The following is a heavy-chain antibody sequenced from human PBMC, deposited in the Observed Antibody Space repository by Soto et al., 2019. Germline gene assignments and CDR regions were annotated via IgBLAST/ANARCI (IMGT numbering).Heavy chain of an antibody. D-gene: IGHD6-19*01. V-gene: IGHV4-39*01. J-gene: IGHJ5*02. CDR2: IYYSGST. CDR1: GGSISSSSYY. Sequence: QLQLQESGPGLVKPSETLSLTCTVSGGSISSSSYYWGWIRQPPGKGLEWIGSIYYSGSTYYNPSHKRPVTLSVDTSKNQFSLKLSSVTAADPAVYYCARRPSQWLTGWFDPWGQGTLVTVSS. CDR3: ARRPSQWLTGWFDP.